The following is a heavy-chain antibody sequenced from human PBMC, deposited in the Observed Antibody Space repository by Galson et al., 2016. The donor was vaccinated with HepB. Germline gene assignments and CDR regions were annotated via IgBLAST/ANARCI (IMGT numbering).Heavy chain of an antibody. D-gene: IGHD2-8*02. CDR3: ARRPGVLGSIEASAFDI. CDR1: GGAFSNT. J-gene: IGHJ3*02. V-gene: IGHV1-69*10. CDR2: IIPSFAIA. Sequence: VKVSCKASGGAFSNTVNWVRQAPGQGLEWMGGIIPSFAIAYYAKRFQGRVTITADQSTSTAYMELSSLRSEDTAVYYCARRPGVLGSIEASAFDIWGHGTMVTVSS.